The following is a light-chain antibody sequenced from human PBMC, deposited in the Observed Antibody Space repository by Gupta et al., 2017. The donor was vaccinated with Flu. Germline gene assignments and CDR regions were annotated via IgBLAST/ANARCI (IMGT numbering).Light chain of an antibody. V-gene: IGLV1-51*01. CDR2: YNN. CDR3: GKYDTSMSAGRV. CDR1: SSNIGNNY. J-gene: IGLJ3*02. Sequence: QSVLTQPPSVSAAPVQKVTISCSGSSSNIGNNYVSWYQQLPGTAPKLRIDYNNKRPSGIPDRFSGSKYGTSATLGINGLQTGDEAEYYCGKYDTSMSAGRVFGGGTKMTVL.